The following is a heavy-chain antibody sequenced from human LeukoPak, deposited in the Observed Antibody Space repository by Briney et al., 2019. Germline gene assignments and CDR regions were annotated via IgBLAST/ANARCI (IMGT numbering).Heavy chain of an antibody. J-gene: IGHJ4*02. CDR2: LGDSGGNT. Sequence: GGSLRLSRAASGFTLRIYAMTWVRHAPGKGLEWVSTLGDSGGNTYYADSVKGRFTITRDNSKNTLYLQMSSLRAEDTAVYYCAKGRLQYFDYWGQGTLVTVSS. V-gene: IGHV3-23*01. CDR1: GFTLRIYA. CDR3: AKGRLQYFDY. D-gene: IGHD4-11*01.